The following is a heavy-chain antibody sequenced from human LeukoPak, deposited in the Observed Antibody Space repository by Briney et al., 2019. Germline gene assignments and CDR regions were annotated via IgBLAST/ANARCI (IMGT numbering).Heavy chain of an antibody. V-gene: IGHV3-30*04. CDR1: GFTFSRSA. J-gene: IGHJ4*02. D-gene: IGHD4-11*01. CDR3: VSLGYSSSAVRY. Sequence: GGSLRLSCAASGFTFSRSAMHWVRQAPGKGLEWVAIISYDGSNKYYADSVKGRFTISRDNSKNTLYLQMNSLRAEDTAVYFCVSLGYSSSAVRYWGQGTLVTVSS. CDR2: ISYDGSNK.